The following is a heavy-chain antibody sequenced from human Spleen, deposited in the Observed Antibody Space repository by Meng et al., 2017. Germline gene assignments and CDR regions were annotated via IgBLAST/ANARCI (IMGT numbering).Heavy chain of an antibody. CDR3: ANGTTGRSCCDY. J-gene: IGHJ4*02. V-gene: IGHV1-18*01. D-gene: IGHD1-14*01. CDR1: DYTFTGNG. Sequence: QVYLLQSGAEGKKPGPSEQVACKSSDYTFTGNGVSWVRQAPGQGLEWIGWFVNYGDTYTAPKFQDRVTMTTDTHTITAFMELRSLTSNDTAVYYCANGTTGRSCCDYWGQGTLVTVSS. CDR2: FVNYGDT.